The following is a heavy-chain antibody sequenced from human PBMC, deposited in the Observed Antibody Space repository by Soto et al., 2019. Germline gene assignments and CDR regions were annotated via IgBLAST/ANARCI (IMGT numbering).Heavy chain of an antibody. Sequence: SETLSLTCTVSGGCISSSSYYWGWIRQPPGKGLEWIGSIYYSGSTYYNPSLKSRVTISVDTSKNQFSLKLSSVTAADTAVYYCARRITIFGVVIGYYYYGMDVWGQGTTVTVSS. CDR3: ARRITIFGVVIGYYYYGMDV. V-gene: IGHV4-39*01. CDR1: GGCISSSSYY. CDR2: IYYSGST. J-gene: IGHJ6*02. D-gene: IGHD3-3*01.